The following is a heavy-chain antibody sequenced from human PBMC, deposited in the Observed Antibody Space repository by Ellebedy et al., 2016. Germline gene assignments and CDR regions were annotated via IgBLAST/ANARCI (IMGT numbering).Heavy chain of an antibody. J-gene: IGHJ4*02. CDR2: ISGGGDTI. CDR1: GFVFSSYS. Sequence: GESLKISXAASGFVFSSYSMNWVRQAPGKGLEWVSYISGGGDTIYYADSVKGRFTISRDDSKKRLYLQMDSLRAEDTAVYYCAIDPSTAASYWGQGTLVTVSS. CDR3: AIDPSTAASY. V-gene: IGHV3-48*01. D-gene: IGHD6-25*01.